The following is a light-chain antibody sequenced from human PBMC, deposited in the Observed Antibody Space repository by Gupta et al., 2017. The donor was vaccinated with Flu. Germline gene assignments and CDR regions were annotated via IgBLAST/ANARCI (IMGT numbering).Light chain of an antibody. J-gene: IGKJ3*01. CDR2: VGY. V-gene: IGKV2-28*01. CDR3: MQALERVT. CDR1: RSLLNSNGYYY. Sequence: PATPRQAASISCRSSRSLLNSNGYYYVDWYLQKPEHSPQLMIFVGYKRAAGVPDRFSGSGAGTDFTLISSGVEDEDVGVYYSMQALERVTFGHGTRVDIK.